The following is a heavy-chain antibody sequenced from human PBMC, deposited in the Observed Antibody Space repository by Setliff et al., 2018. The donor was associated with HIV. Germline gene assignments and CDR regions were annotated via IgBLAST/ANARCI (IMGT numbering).Heavy chain of an antibody. CDR2: ISVNTGDV. J-gene: IGHJ4*02. Sequence: GASVKVSCKASGYSPSNYGIAWVRQARGQGLEWLGWISVNTGDVFYAQTFQGRVTMTADASTGTVHMDLRGLTFDDSAIYFCAYRRGGWELRVWGQGTSVTV. CDR3: AYRRGGWELRV. CDR1: GYSPSNYG. V-gene: IGHV1-18*01. D-gene: IGHD1-26*01.